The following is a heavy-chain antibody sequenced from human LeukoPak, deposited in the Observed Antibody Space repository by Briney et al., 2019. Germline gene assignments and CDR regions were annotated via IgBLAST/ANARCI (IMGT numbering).Heavy chain of an antibody. D-gene: IGHD1-26*01. CDR1: GFTFGDYA. CDR2: IRSKAYGGTT. CDR3: ARGKREVLNTRVFDY. Sequence: GRSLRLSCTASGFTFGDYAMTWFRQAPGKGLGWVGFIRSKAYGGTTEYAASVKGRFTISRDNSKNTLYLQVNSLRAEDTAVYYCARGKREVLNTRVFDYWGQGTLVTVSS. J-gene: IGHJ4*02. V-gene: IGHV3-49*03.